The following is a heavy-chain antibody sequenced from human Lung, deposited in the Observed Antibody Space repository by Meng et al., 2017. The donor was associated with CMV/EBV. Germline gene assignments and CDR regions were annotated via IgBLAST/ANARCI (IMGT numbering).Heavy chain of an antibody. CDR2: ININTGNP. CDR3: ARGNGWRFDY. J-gene: IGHJ4*02. CDR1: GYAFTISS. V-gene: IGHV7-4-1*01. D-gene: IGHD6-19*01. Sequence: GYVFKEPGASVTVSCQAAGYAFTISSMNWVRHAPGQGLEWMGWININTGNPTYAQDFTGRFVFSLDTSVSTAYLQIDSLKADDTAVYYCARGNGWRFDYWGQGTLVTVSS.